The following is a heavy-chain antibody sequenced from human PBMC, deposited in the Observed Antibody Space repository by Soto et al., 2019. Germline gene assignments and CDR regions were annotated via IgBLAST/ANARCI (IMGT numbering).Heavy chain of an antibody. J-gene: IGHJ6*02. D-gene: IGHD3-3*01. CDR1: GFTFRKYV. V-gene: IGHV3-23*01. CDR2: LSSTGGST. CDR3: AKDQGFLEWILQGGLDV. Sequence: EVQLLESGGGLAQPGGSLRLSCEVSGFTFRKYVMTWVRQAPGKGLEWVSSLSSTGGSTYYADSVKGRFTVSRDNSKNTLVLKMNSLRAEDTAIYYCAKDQGFLEWILQGGLDVWGPGTTVTVSS.